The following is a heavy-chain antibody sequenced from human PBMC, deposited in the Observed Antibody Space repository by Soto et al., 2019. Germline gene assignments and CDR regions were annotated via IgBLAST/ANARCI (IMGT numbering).Heavy chain of an antibody. Sequence: QVQLVESGGGVVQPGRSLRLSCAASGFTFSSYGMHWIRQAPGKGLEWVAVISYDGNNKYYADSVKGRFTISRDNFKNTLYLQMDSLIAEDTAMYYCAKDHLETTVTTPSYWGQGTLVNVSS. CDR3: AKDHLETTVTTPSY. J-gene: IGHJ4*02. V-gene: IGHV3-30*18. D-gene: IGHD4-17*01. CDR2: ISYDGNNK. CDR1: GFTFSSYG.